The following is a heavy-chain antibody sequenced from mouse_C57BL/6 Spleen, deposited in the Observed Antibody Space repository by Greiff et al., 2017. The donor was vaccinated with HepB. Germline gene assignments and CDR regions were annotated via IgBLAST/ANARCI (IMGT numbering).Heavy chain of an antibody. CDR2: IDPSDSYT. CDR1: GYTFTSYW. D-gene: IGHD1-1*01. J-gene: IGHJ2*01. V-gene: IGHV1-50*01. CDR3: AGGSSYFDY. Sequence: QVQLQQSGAELVKPGASVKLSCKASGYTFTSYWMQWVKQRPGQGLEWIGEIDPSDSYTNYNQKFKGKATLTVDTSSSTAYMQLSSLTSEDSAVYYCAGGSSYFDYWGQGTTLTVSS.